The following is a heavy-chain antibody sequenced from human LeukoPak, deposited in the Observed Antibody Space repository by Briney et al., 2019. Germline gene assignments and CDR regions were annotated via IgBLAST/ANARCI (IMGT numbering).Heavy chain of an antibody. CDR2: MNPNSGKT. Sequence: ASVKVSCKASGYTFTSYDINWVRQATGQGLEWMGWMNPNSGKTGYAQKFQGRVTMTRNTSISTAYMELSSLRSEDTAVYYCARGRRVTIFGVVIQYYFDYWGQGTLVTVSS. V-gene: IGHV1-8*01. D-gene: IGHD3-3*01. J-gene: IGHJ4*02. CDR1: GYTFTSYD. CDR3: ARGRRVTIFGVVIQYYFDY.